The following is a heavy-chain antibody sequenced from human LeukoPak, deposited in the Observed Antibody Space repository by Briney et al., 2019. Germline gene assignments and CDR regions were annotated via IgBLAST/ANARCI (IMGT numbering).Heavy chain of an antibody. Sequence: PGGSLRLSCAASGFTFSSYRMNWVRQPPPKGLEWVSYISSSSSTIYYADSVKGRFTISRDNAKNSLYLQMNSLRAEDTAVYYCARDQVTIFGVVTPNFDYWGQGTLVTVSS. CDR2: ISSSSSTI. CDR1: GFTFSSYR. D-gene: IGHD3-3*01. CDR3: ARDQVTIFGVVTPNFDY. J-gene: IGHJ4*02. V-gene: IGHV3-48*01.